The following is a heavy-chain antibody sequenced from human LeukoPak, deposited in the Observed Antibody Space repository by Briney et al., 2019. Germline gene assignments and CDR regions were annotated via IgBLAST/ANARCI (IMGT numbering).Heavy chain of an antibody. CDR1: GFTFRNYG. Sequence: PGGSLRLSCTASGFTFRNYGMHWVRQAPGKGLEWVAFIRYDGKNEYYGDSVKGRFTVSRDNSKNTLYLQMNSLSAEDTAIYYCAKDFMHSSTWYDAFDMWGQETMVTVSS. CDR3: AKDFMHSSTWYDAFDM. D-gene: IGHD2-2*01. CDR2: IRYDGKNE. J-gene: IGHJ3*02. V-gene: IGHV3-30*02.